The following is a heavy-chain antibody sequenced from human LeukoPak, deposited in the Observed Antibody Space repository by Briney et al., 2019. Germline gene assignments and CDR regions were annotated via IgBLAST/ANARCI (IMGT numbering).Heavy chain of an antibody. CDR1: GYTFTSYY. V-gene: IGHV1-2*02. D-gene: IGHD6-13*01. CDR2: MNLNSGGA. J-gene: IGHJ4*02. Sequence: ASVKVSCKASGYTFTSYYMHWVRQAPGQGPEWMGWMNLNSGGANYAQNFQGRVAMTWDTSISTAYMELTRLTSDDTAVYYCARDAAALDYWGQGTLVTVSS. CDR3: ARDAAALDY.